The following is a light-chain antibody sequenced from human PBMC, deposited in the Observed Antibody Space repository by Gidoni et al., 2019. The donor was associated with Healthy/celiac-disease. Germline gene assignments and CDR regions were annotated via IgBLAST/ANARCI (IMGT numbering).Light chain of an antibody. CDR1: SSNIGAGYD. CDR3: QSYDSSLSGSV. Sequence: QSVLTQPPSGSGGPGPRVTISCTGSSSNIGAGYDVHWYQQLPGTAPKLLIYGNSNRPSGVPDRFSGSKSGTSASLAITGLQAEDEADYYCQSYDSSLSGSVFGGGTKLTVL. CDR2: GNS. J-gene: IGLJ2*01. V-gene: IGLV1-40*01.